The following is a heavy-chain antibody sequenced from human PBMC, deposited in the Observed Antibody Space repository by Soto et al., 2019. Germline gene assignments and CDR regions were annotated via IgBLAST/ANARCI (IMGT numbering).Heavy chain of an antibody. CDR1: GGSFTSNNW. D-gene: IGHD1-7*01. CDR2: IYRTGST. J-gene: IGHJ4*02. Sequence: QVQLQESGPGLVKPSGTLSLTCAVSGGSFTSNNWWTWVRQPPGQGLEWIGEIYRTGSTNYNQSLKSRVTISLDKAENQCSLKVTSLTAADTAVYYCASRDPGTSVDYWGQGTLVTVSS. V-gene: IGHV4-4*02. CDR3: ASRDPGTSVDY.